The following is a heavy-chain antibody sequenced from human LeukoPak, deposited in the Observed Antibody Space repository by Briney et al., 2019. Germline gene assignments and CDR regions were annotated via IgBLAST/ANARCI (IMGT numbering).Heavy chain of an antibody. V-gene: IGHV4-59*01. Sequence: SETLSLTCTVSGGSISSYYWSWIRQPPGKGLDWIGYIYYSGSTNYNPSLKSRVTISVDTSKNQFSLKLSSVTAADTAVYYCARILECSGGSCYSGYYYYYMDVWGKGTTVSVSS. CDR1: GGSISSYY. CDR2: IYYSGST. J-gene: IGHJ6*03. D-gene: IGHD2-15*01. CDR3: ARILECSGGSCYSGYYYYYMDV.